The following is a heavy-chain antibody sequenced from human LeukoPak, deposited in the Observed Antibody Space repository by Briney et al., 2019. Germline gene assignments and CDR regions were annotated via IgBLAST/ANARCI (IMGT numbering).Heavy chain of an antibody. CDR3: VSSSSSDYYYYYMDV. V-gene: IGHV4-39*01. CDR1: GGSISSSSYY. D-gene: IGHD6-6*01. CDR2: IYYSGST. Sequence: SETLSLTCTVSGGSISSSSYYWGWIRQPPGKGLEWIGSIYYSGSTYYNPSLKSRVTISVDTSKNQFSLKLSSVTAADTAVYYCVSSSSSDYYYYYMDVWGKGTTVTVSS. J-gene: IGHJ6*03.